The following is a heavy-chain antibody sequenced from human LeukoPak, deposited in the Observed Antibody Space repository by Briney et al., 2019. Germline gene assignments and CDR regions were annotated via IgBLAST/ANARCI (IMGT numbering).Heavy chain of an antibody. V-gene: IGHV1-8*01. CDR3: ARARLGYLWFDP. CDR2: MNPNSGNT. CDR1: GYTFTSYD. D-gene: IGHD3-16*01. J-gene: IGHJ5*02. Sequence: ASVKVSCKASGYTFTSYDINWVRQATGQGLEWMGWMNPNSGNTGYAQKFQGRVTMTRNTSISTAYMELSSLRSEDTAVYYCARARLGYLWFDPWGQGTPVTVS.